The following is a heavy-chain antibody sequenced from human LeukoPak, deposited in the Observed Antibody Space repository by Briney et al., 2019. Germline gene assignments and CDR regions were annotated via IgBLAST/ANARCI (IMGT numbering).Heavy chain of an antibody. CDR1: GFTFSSYS. D-gene: IGHD3-22*01. CDR3: ARAKWYDSPFDY. Sequence: GGSLRLSCAASGFTFSSYSMNWVRQAPGKGLEWVSYISSSSTIYYADSVKGRFTISRDNAKNSLYLQMNSLRAEDTAVYYCARAKWYDSPFDYWGQGTLVTVSS. J-gene: IGHJ4*02. V-gene: IGHV3-48*04. CDR2: ISSSSTI.